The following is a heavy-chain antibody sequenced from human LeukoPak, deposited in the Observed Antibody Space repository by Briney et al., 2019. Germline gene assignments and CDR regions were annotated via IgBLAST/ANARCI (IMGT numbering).Heavy chain of an antibody. CDR3: ARDVGYNYFDY. Sequence: PSETLSLTCTVSGGSVNSGNYYWNWIRQPPGKGLEWIGYIYYSGYTKYNPSLKSRVTISVDTSKNQFSLKLRSVTAADTAVYYCARDVGYNYFDYWGQGTLVTVSS. J-gene: IGHJ4*02. CDR2: IYYSGYT. CDR1: GGSVNSGNYY. V-gene: IGHV4-61*01. D-gene: IGHD5-24*01.